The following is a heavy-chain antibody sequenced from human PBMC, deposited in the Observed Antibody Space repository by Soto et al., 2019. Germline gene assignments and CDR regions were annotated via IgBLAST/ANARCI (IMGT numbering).Heavy chain of an antibody. CDR1: GFTFSSYG. J-gene: IGHJ6*02. Sequence: PGGSLRLSCAASGFTFSSYGMHWVRQAPGKGLEWVAVIWYDGSNKYYADSVKGRFTISRDSSKNTLYLQMNSLRAEDTAVYYCAREIGDALLYYYYGMDVWGQGTTVTVSS. CDR3: AREIGDALLYYYYGMDV. CDR2: IWYDGSNK. D-gene: IGHD4-17*01. V-gene: IGHV3-33*01.